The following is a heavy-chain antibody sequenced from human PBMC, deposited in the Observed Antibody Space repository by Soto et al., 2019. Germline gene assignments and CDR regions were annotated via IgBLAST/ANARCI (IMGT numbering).Heavy chain of an antibody. V-gene: IGHV1-8*01. CDR3: ARGITIFGVVRGSNWFDP. CDR2: MNPNSGNT. D-gene: IGHD3-3*01. Sequence: QVQLVQSGAEVKTPGASVKVSCKASGYTFTSYDINWVRQATGQGLEWMGWMNPNSGNTGYAQKFQGRVTMTRNTSISTAYMELSSLRSEDTAVYYCARGITIFGVVRGSNWFDPWGQGTLVTVSS. CDR1: GYTFTSYD. J-gene: IGHJ5*02.